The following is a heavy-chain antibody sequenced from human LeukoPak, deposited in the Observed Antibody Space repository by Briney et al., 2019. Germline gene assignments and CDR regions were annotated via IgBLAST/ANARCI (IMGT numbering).Heavy chain of an antibody. J-gene: IGHJ4*02. CDR2: IYHSGSP. CDR1: GGSISSNNW. D-gene: IGHD5-12*01. Sequence: SETLSLTCAVSGGSISSNNWWGWVRQPPGKGLEWIGEIYHSGSPNYNPSLKSRVTISVDKSRNHFSLNLSSVTAADTAVYYCARESYSGRAHFDYWGQGSLVTVSS. CDR3: ARESYSGRAHFDY. V-gene: IGHV4-4*02.